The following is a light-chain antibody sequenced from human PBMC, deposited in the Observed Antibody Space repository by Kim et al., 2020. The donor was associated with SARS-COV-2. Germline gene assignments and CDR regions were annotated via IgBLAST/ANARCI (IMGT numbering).Light chain of an antibody. J-gene: IGKJ4*01. CDR2: AAS. Sequence: SVGDRVTITCRASQDISTFLAWYQQKPGKAPKLLTYAASTLHSGVPSTFSGSGSGTEFTLTISSLQPEDFATYYCQQLDSYPQVTFGGGTKVDIK. CDR1: QDISTF. V-gene: IGKV1-9*01. CDR3: QQLDSYPQVT.